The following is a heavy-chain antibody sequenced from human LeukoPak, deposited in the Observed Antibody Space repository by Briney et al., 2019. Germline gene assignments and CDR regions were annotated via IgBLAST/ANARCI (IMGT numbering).Heavy chain of an antibody. CDR2: INHSGST. CDR1: GGSFSGYY. D-gene: IGHD5-24*01. J-gene: IGHJ4*02. V-gene: IGHV4-34*01. Sequence: PSETLSLTCAVCGGSFSGYYWSWIRQPPGKGLEWIGEINHSGSTNYNPSLKSRVTISVDTSKNQFSLKLSSVTAADTAVYYCARGEDGSRDTHYYFDYWGQGTLVTVSS. CDR3: ARGEDGSRDTHYYFDY.